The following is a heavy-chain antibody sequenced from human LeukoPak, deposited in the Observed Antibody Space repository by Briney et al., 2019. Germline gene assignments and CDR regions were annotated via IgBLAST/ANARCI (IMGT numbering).Heavy chain of an antibody. CDR3: ARTILPGGWFDP. D-gene: IGHD2-15*01. V-gene: IGHV1-69*05. CDR2: IIPIFGTA. Sequence: ASVKVSCKASGGTFSSYAISWVRQAPGQGLEWMGGIIPIFGTANYAQKFQGRVTITTDESTSTAYMELSSLRSEDTAVYYCARTILPGGWFDPWGQGTLVTVSS. CDR1: GGTFSSYA. J-gene: IGHJ5*02.